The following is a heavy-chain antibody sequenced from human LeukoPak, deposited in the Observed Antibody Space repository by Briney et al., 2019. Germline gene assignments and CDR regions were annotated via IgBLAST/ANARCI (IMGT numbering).Heavy chain of an antibody. Sequence: ASVKVSCKASGYTFTSYYMHWVRQAPGQGLEWMGIINPSGGGTNYAQKFQGRVTMTRDTSISTAYMELSRLRSDDTAVYYCAREDRIAAAGFDYWGQGTLVTVSS. D-gene: IGHD6-13*01. CDR1: GYTFTSYY. V-gene: IGHV1-2*02. CDR3: AREDRIAAAGFDY. J-gene: IGHJ4*02. CDR2: INPSGGGT.